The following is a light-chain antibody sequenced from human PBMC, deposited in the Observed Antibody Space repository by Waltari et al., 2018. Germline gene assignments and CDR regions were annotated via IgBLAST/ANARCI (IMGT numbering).Light chain of an antibody. V-gene: IGLV2-14*03. CDR3: CSYAGTTTYV. Sequence: QSALTQPASVSGSPGQSITISCTGTSSDVGGYNYVSWYQQHPGKAPKLMIYDVSNWPAGVSSRFSASKSGNTASLTISGLQADDEADYHCCSYAGTTTYVFGGGTKVTVL. CDR1: SSDVGGYNY. CDR2: DVS. J-gene: IGLJ1*01.